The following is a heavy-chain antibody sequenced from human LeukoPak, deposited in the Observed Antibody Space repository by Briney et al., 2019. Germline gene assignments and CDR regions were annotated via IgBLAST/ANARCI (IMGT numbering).Heavy chain of an antibody. V-gene: IGHV3-20*04. CDR2: INWNGGST. J-gene: IGHJ4*02. CDR3: AKDLGVDSSSSRRAGGNYYFDY. CDR1: GFTFDDHG. D-gene: IGHD6-6*01. Sequence: GGSLRLSCAASGFTFDDHGMNWVRQAPGKGLEWVSGINWNGGSTFYADSVKGRFTISRDNTKNALYLQMNSLRAEDTAVYYCAKDLGVDSSSSRRAGGNYYFDYWGQGTLVTVSS.